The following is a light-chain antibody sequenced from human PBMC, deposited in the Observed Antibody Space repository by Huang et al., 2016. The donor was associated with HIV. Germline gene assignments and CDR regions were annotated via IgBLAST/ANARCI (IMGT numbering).Light chain of an antibody. V-gene: IGKV1-6*01. CDR2: AAT. CDR3: LQDYNFPYT. Sequence: AIQMTQSPSSLSASVGDRVTITYRASQGSRNDLGWYQQKPGKPPKLLIYAATALQSGVPSRFSGSGSDTNFTLTISGLQPEDFATYFCLQDYNFPYTFGQGTEVE. CDR1: QGSRND. J-gene: IGKJ2*01.